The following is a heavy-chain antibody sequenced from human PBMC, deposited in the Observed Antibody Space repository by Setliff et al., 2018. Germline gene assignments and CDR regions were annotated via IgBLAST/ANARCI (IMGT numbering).Heavy chain of an antibody. V-gene: IGHV3-11*04. CDR2: ISSGSNSI. CDR1: GFTFTYYS. CDR3: ARGRAYSDSSGYYYALDYYYYMDV. Sequence: PGGSLRLSCEASGFTFTYYSMSWVRQAPGKGLEWISYISSGSNSIYYADSVKGRFTVSRDNAKNTLYLQMNSLRAEDTAVYFCARGRAYSDSSGYYYALDYYYYMDVWGKGTTVTVSS. D-gene: IGHD3-22*01. J-gene: IGHJ6*03.